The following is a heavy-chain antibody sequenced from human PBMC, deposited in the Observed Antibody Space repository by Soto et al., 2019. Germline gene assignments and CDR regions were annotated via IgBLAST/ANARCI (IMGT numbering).Heavy chain of an antibody. J-gene: IGHJ4*02. V-gene: IGHV3-30*04. D-gene: IGHD2-2*01. CDR1: GFTFTSYA. CDR3: GGCARTSCHLGSDY. Sequence: QVQLVESGGGVVQPERSLRLSCAASGFTFTSYAMNWVRQAPGKGLEWVARISYEGSSQYYADSVKGRFTISRDSSKNTLQLQMNSLGAADTAVYYCGGCARTSCHLGSDYWGQGTLVTVSS. CDR2: ISYEGSSQ.